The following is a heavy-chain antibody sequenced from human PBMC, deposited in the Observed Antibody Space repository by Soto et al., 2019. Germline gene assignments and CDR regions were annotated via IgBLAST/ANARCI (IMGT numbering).Heavy chain of an antibody. CDR3: ARGGSQGYNWNYVPWFDP. CDR2: IYYSEST. V-gene: IGHV4-30-4*01. Sequence: SETLSLTCTVSGGSISSGDYYWSWVRQPPGKGLEWIGYIYYSESTYYNPSLKSRVTISVDTSKNQFSLKLSSVTAADTAVYYCARGGSQGYNWNYVPWFDPWGQGTLVTVS. CDR1: GGSISSGDYY. J-gene: IGHJ5*02. D-gene: IGHD1-7*01.